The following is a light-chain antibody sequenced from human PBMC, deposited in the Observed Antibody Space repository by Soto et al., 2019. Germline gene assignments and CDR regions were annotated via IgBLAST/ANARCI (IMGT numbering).Light chain of an antibody. Sequence: EIVLTQSPATLSLSPGERATLSCRASQSVSSYLAWYQQKPGQAPRLLIYGASNRSANIPARFSGSGSATDFHLTICSVEPEDFAVYYCQHRSSGPRSSFGPGTKVDIK. CDR1: QSVSSY. J-gene: IGKJ3*01. CDR3: QHRSSGPRSS. V-gene: IGKV3-11*01. CDR2: GAS.